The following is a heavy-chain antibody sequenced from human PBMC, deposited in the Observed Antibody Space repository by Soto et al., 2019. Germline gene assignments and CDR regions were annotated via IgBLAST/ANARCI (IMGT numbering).Heavy chain of an antibody. D-gene: IGHD6-13*01. J-gene: IGHJ6*02. V-gene: IGHV3-23*01. Sequence: GSLRLSCAASGFTFSSYAMSWVRQAPGKGLEWVSAISGSGGSTYYADSVKGRFTISRDNSKNTLYLQMNSLRAEDTAVYYCARGSSSWKENGMDVWGQGTTVTVSS. CDR1: GFTFSSYA. CDR3: ARGSSSWKENGMDV. CDR2: ISGSGGST.